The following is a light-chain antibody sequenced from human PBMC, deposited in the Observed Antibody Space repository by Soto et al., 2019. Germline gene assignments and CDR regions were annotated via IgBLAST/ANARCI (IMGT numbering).Light chain of an antibody. CDR2: DAS. CDR1: QIISNW. V-gene: IGKV1-5*01. J-gene: IGKJ2*01. Sequence: DIQMTRSPSTLSASVGDRVTITCRASQIISNWLAWFQQKPGKAPKLLIYDASFLESGVPSRFSGSGSGTEFTLTISNLQPDHFATYYCQQYNSYSSTFGQGTK. CDR3: QQYNSYSST.